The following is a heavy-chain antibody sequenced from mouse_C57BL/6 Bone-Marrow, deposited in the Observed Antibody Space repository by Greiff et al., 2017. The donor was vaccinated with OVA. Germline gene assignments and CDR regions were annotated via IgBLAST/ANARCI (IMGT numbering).Heavy chain of an antibody. J-gene: IGHJ3*01. D-gene: IGHD2-2*01. CDR3: AREVYGYDWFAY. CDR1: GYAFTNYL. V-gene: IGHV1-54*01. Sequence: VKLMESGAELVRPGTSVKVSCKASGYAFTNYLIEWVKQRPGQGLEWIGVINPGSGGTNYNEKFKGKATLTADKSSSTAYMQLSSLTSEDSAVYFCAREVYGYDWFAYWGQGTLVTVSA. CDR2: INPGSGGT.